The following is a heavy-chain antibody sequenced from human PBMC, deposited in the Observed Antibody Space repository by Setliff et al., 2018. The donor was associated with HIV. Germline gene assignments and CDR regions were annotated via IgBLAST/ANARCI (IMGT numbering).Heavy chain of an antibody. CDR2: MYDGGST. J-gene: IGHJ4*02. V-gene: IGHV3-53*01. CDR3: AKDRVPDGLWAIDY. D-gene: IGHD3-16*01. Sequence: LRLSCTVSGFAVSSNYMTWVRQAPGKGLEWVALMYDGGSTYYADSVKGRFTITRDISKNTLDLQMNSLRVEDTGTYYCAKDRVPDGLWAIDYWGQGATVTVSS. CDR1: GFAVSSNY.